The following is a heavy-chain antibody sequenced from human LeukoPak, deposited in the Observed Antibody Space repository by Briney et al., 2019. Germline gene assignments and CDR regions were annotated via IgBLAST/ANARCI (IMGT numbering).Heavy chain of an antibody. V-gene: IGHV4-61*01. D-gene: IGHD4-17*01. CDR3: ARDWATVTELDY. J-gene: IGHJ4*02. Sequence: SEILSLTCTVSGGSVSSGSYYWSWIRQPPGKGLEWIGYIYYSGSTNYNPSLKSRVTISLDMSKNQFSLKLSSVTAADTAVYYCARDWATVTELDYWGQGTLVTVSS. CDR2: IYYSGST. CDR1: GGSVSSGSYY.